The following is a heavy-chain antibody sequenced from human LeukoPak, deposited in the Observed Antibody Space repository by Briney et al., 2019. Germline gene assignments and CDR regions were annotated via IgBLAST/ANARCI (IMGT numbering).Heavy chain of an antibody. CDR2: IYYSGST. J-gene: IGHJ4*02. Sequence: SETLSLTCTVSGGSISSSSYYWGWIRQPPGKGLEWIGSIYYSGSTYYNPSLKSRVTISVDTSKNQFSLKLSSVAAADTAMYYCATLGEGGWVDYWGQGTLVTVSS. V-gene: IGHV4-39*01. CDR3: ATLGEGGWVDY. D-gene: IGHD3-10*01. CDR1: GGSISSSSYY.